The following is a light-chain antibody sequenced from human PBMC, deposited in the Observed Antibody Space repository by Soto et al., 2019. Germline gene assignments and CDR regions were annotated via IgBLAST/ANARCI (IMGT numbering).Light chain of an antibody. J-gene: IGKJ2*01. V-gene: IGKV3-15*01. Sequence: EIVMTQSPSTLSVPPGERATLSCRASQSVSSDLAWYQQKPGQAPRLLIYGASTRATGIPARFSGSGSGTEFTLTISSLQSADFAVYYCQHYHSWPPYTFGQGTKVDIK. CDR1: QSVSSD. CDR3: QHYHSWPPYT. CDR2: GAS.